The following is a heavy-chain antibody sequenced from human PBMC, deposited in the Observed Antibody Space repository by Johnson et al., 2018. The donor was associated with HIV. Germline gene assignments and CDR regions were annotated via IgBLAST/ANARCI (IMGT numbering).Heavy chain of an antibody. CDR1: GFTFSSYA. CDR3: ARATGSWMDAFDI. J-gene: IGHJ3*02. D-gene: IGHD2-2*03. Sequence: QVQLVESGGGLVKPGGSLRLSCAASGFTFSSYAMHWVRQAPGKGLEWVAVISYDGSNKYYADSVKGRFTISRDNSKNTLYLQMNSLRAEETAVYYCARATGSWMDAFDILGQGTMVTVSS. V-gene: IGHV3-30*04. CDR2: ISYDGSNK.